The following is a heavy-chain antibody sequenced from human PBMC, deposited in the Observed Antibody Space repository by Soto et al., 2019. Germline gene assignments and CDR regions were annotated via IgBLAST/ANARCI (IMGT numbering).Heavy chain of an antibody. CDR2: ISSSSSYI. D-gene: IGHD6-13*01. Sequence: EVQLVESGGGLVKPGGSLRLSCAASGFTFSSYSMNWVRQAPGKGLEWVSSISSSSSYIYYANSVKGRFTIARDNAKNSLNMQMNGLRAEDTAVYSCARRPYSSSRGRYYYGMDVWGQGTTVTVSS. J-gene: IGHJ6*02. V-gene: IGHV3-21*01. CDR3: ARRPYSSSRGRYYYGMDV. CDR1: GFTFSSYS.